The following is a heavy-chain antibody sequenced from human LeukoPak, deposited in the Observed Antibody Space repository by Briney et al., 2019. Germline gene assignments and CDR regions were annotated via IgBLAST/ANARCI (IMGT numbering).Heavy chain of an antibody. CDR3: ARLEYCSSTSCYPLDY. J-gene: IGHJ4*02. Sequence: ASVKVSCKASGYTFTSYGISWVRQAPGQGLEWMGWISAYNGNTNYAQKLQGRVTMTTDTSTSTAYMELRSLRSDDTAVYYCARLEYCSSTSCYPLDYWGQGTLVTVSS. D-gene: IGHD2-2*01. V-gene: IGHV1-18*01. CDR2: ISAYNGNT. CDR1: GYTFTSYG.